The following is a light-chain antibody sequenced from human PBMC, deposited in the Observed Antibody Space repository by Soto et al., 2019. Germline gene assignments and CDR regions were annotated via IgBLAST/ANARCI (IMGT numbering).Light chain of an antibody. CDR2: NAS. CDR1: QSFSRW. CDR3: QQSYSTPPWT. V-gene: IGKV1-5*01. J-gene: IGKJ1*01. Sequence: DIQMTQSPSTLSASLGDRVTITCRASQSFSRWLAWYQQKPEKAPKLLIFNASSLDSGVPSRFSGSGSGTEFTLTISGLQPEDFATYYCQQSYSTPPWTFGQGTKVDIK.